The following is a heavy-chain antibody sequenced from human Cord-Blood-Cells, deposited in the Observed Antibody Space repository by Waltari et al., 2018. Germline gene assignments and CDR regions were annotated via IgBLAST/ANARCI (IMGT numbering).Heavy chain of an antibody. V-gene: IGHV1-2*04. CDR1: GYTFTGYY. Sequence: QVPLVQSGAEVKKPGASVKVSCKASGYTFTGYYMHWVRQAPGQGLEWMGWSNPNSGGTNYAQKFQGWVTMTRDTSISTAYMELSRLRSDDTAVYYCARGDVAGTEYYFDYWGQGTLVTVSS. D-gene: IGHD6-19*01. CDR3: ARGDVAGTEYYFDY. CDR2: SNPNSGGT. J-gene: IGHJ4*02.